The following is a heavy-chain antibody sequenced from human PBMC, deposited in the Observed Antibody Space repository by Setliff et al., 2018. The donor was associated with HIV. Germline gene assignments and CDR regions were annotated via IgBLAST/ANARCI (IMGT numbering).Heavy chain of an antibody. Sequence: PSETLSLTCTVSGYSISSGYSWGWIRQPPGKGLEWIGRIYYDASTIYTPSLTSRVIISVDTSKSQFSLNLSSVTAADTAVYYCARWGDGYNSYDSWGQGTLVTVSS. J-gene: IGHJ4*02. D-gene: IGHD5-12*01. CDR1: GYSISSGYS. CDR3: ARWGDGYNSYDS. CDR2: IYYDAST. V-gene: IGHV4-38-2*02.